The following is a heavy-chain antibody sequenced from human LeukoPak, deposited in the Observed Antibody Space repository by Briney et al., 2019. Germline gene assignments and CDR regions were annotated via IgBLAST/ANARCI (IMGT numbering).Heavy chain of an antibody. Sequence: SETLSLTCTVSGGSISSYYWSWIRQPPGKGLEWIGYIYYSGSTNYNPSLKSRVTISVDTSKNQFSLKLSSVTAADTAVYYCARGDSRDGYHLGYWGQGTLVTVSS. D-gene: IGHD5-24*01. CDR3: ARGDSRDGYHLGY. CDR2: IYYSGST. V-gene: IGHV4-59*01. CDR1: GGSISSYY. J-gene: IGHJ4*02.